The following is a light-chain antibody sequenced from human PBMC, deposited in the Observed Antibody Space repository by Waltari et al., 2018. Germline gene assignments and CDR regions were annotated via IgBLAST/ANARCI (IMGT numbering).Light chain of an antibody. Sequence: DIVMTQSPDSLAVSLGERATINYKSSQSVLYSSNNLNYLAWYQQKPGQPPKLLIYWASTRESGVPDRFSGSGSGTDFTLTISSLQAEDVAVYYCQQFYSTPYTFGQGTKLAIK. J-gene: IGKJ2*01. CDR3: QQFYSTPYT. CDR2: WAS. CDR1: QSVLYSSNNLNY. V-gene: IGKV4-1*01.